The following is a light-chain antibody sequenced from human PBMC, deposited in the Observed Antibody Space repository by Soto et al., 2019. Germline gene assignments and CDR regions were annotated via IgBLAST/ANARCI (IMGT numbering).Light chain of an antibody. CDR3: CSYAGSSIGV. V-gene: IGLV2-23*02. CDR2: EVS. Sequence: QSALTQPASVSGSPGQSITISCTGTSSDVGSYNLVSWYQQHPGKAPKLMIYEVSKRPSGVSNRFSGSKSGNTASLTISGLQAEEEADYYCCSYAGSSIGVFGTGTKVTVL. CDR1: SSDVGSYNL. J-gene: IGLJ1*01.